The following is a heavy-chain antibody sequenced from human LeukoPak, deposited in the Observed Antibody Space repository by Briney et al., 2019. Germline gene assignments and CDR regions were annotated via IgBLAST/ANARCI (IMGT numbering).Heavy chain of an antibody. CDR2: IIPIFGTA. D-gene: IGHD1-26*01. CDR3: ARVPGGYYYMDV. Sequence: ASVKVSCKASGGTFSSYAVSWVRQAPGLGLEWMGGIIPIFGTANYAQKFQGRVTITTDESTSTAYMELSSLGSEDTAVYYCARVPGGYYYMDVWGKGTTVTVSS. J-gene: IGHJ6*03. CDR1: GGTFSSYA. V-gene: IGHV1-69*05.